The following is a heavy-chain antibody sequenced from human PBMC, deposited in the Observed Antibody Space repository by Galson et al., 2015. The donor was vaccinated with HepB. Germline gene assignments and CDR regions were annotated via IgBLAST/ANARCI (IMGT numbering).Heavy chain of an antibody. J-gene: IGHJ4*02. CDR3: ARGGEYSYGSGDF. V-gene: IGHV3-33*01. D-gene: IGHD5-18*01. Sequence: SLRLSCAASGFTFSHYAMHSVRQAPGKGLEWVAVIWYDGSLEYYADSVKGQFTISRDNSKNTLYLQMNSLRPEDTAVYYCARGGEYSYGSGDFWGQGTLVTVSS. CDR1: GFTFSHYA. CDR2: IWYDGSLE.